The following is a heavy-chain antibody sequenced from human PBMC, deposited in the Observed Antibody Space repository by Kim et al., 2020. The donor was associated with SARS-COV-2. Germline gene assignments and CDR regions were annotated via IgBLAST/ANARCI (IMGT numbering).Heavy chain of an antibody. D-gene: IGHD3-10*01. CDR3: ARDSVDSGSYLDY. V-gene: IGHV3-30*01. Sequence: HYADSGKGPFNLSRDSAKSTVDLQMNSLRVEDTALYYCARDSVDSGSYLDYWGQGTPVTVSS. J-gene: IGHJ4*02.